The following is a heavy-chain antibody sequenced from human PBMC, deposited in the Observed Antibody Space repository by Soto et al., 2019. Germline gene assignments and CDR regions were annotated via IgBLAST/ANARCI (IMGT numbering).Heavy chain of an antibody. CDR1: GFTFSSYS. Sequence: PGGSLRLSCAASGFTFSSYSMNWVRQAPGKGLEWVSYISSSSSTIYYADSVRGRFTISRDNAKNSLYLQINSLRAEDTAVYYCARRQLGYSSGPGVDYWGQGTLVTVSS. CDR2: ISSSSSTI. V-gene: IGHV3-48*01. J-gene: IGHJ4*02. D-gene: IGHD6-19*01. CDR3: ARRQLGYSSGPGVDY.